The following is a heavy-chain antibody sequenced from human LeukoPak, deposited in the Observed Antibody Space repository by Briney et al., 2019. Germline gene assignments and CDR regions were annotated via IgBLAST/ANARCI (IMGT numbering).Heavy chain of an antibody. V-gene: IGHV1-69*05. CDR1: GGTFSSYA. J-gene: IGHJ4*02. Sequence: SVKVSCKASGGTFSSYAISWVRQAPGQGLEWMGGIIPIFGTANYTQKFQGRVTITTDESMSTAYMELSSLRSEDTAVYYRAREDSGSYDYWGQGTLVTVSS. CDR2: IIPIFGTA. CDR3: AREDSGSYDY. D-gene: IGHD1-26*01.